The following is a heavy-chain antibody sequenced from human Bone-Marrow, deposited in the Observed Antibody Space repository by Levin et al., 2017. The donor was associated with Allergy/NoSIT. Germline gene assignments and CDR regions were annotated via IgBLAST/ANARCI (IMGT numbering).Heavy chain of an antibody. CDR1: GYTYIEYD. V-gene: IGHV1-8*01. CDR2: MSPGTGNT. D-gene: IGHD3-3*01. CDR3: VRVRGGLTSTSRYLRY. Sequence: ASVKVSCKASGYTYIEYDINWVRQATGQGLEWMGWMSPGTGNTGYAQKFQGRVTMTMDTSKTTAYMELRSLGSEDTAVYYCVRVRGGLTSTSRYLRYWGQGTPVTVSS. J-gene: IGHJ1*01.